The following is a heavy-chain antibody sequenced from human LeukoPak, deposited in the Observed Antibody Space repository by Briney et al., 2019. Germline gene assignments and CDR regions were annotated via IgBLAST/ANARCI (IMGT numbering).Heavy chain of an antibody. J-gene: IGHJ5*02. CDR1: GGSFSGYY. D-gene: IGHD2-2*01. CDR2: INHSGST. V-gene: IGHV4-34*01. CDR3: AGQVVPAATAYNWFDP. Sequence: SETLSLTCAVYGGSFSGYYWSWIRQPPGKGLEWIGEINHSGSTNYNPSLKSRVTISVDTSKNQFSLKLSSVTAADTAVYYCAGQVVPAATAYNWFDPWGQGTLVTVSS.